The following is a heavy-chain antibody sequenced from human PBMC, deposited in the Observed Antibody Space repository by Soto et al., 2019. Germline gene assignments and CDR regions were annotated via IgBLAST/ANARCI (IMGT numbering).Heavy chain of an antibody. CDR2: ISAYDGNT. V-gene: IGHV1-18*01. D-gene: IGHD6-13*01. J-gene: IGHJ5*02. CDR3: ARDLRHFIAAAAPRGWYDP. Sequence: QVQLVQSGAEVKKSGASVKVSCKASGYTFINHGISWVRQAPGQGLEWMGWISAYDGNTNYAQKVQGRVTMTADTSTRTAYMELRSLRSDDTAVYYCARDLRHFIAAAAPRGWYDPWGQGTLVTVSS. CDR1: GYTFINHG.